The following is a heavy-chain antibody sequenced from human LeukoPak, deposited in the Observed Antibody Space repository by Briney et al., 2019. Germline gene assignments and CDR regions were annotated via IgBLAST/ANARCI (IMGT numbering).Heavy chain of an antibody. Sequence: GESLKISCKGSGYSFTIYWIGWVRQMPGKGLQWMGIIYPGDSDTRYSPSFQGQVTISADKSISTAYLQWSSLKASDTAMYYCARLPMVDYDRSFDYWGQGTLVTVSS. CDR1: GYSFTIYW. V-gene: IGHV5-51*01. J-gene: IGHJ4*02. CDR3: ARLPMVDYDRSFDY. CDR2: IYPGDSDT. D-gene: IGHD3-22*01.